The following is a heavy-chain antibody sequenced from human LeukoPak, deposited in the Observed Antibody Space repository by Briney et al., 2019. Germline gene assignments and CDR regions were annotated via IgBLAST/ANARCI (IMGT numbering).Heavy chain of an antibody. J-gene: IGHJ4*02. D-gene: IGHD3-22*01. CDR1: GYTFTSYA. V-gene: IGHV1-3*01. CDR2: INAGNGNT. Sequence: ASVKVSCKASGYTFTSYAMHWVRQAPGQRLEWMGWINAGNGNTKYSQKFQGRVTITRDTSASTAYKELSSLRSEDTAVYYCARGGDSSGYYLGYWGQGTLVTVSS. CDR3: ARGGDSSGYYLGY.